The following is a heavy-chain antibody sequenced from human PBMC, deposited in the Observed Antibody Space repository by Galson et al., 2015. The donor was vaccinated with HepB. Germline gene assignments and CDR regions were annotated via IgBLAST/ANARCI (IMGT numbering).Heavy chain of an antibody. D-gene: IGHD3-9*01. J-gene: IGHJ3*02. V-gene: IGHV3-15*01. CDR3: NTVWYGILTPVYPGGGGDDAFDI. CDR1: GFTFSNAW. CDR2: IKSKADGGTT. Sequence: SLRLSCAASGFTFSNAWMSWVRQAPGKGLEWVGRIKSKADGGTTDYAAPVKGRFTISRDNSKNTLYLQMNSLKTEDTAVYYCNTVWYGILTPVYPGGGGDDAFDIWGQGTMVTVSS.